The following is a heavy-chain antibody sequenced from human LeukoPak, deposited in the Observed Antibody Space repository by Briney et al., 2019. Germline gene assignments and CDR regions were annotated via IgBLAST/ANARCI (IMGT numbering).Heavy chain of an antibody. CDR2: IYYSGNT. D-gene: IGHD6-19*01. Sequence: SETLSLTCTVSGDSISTSNSYWGWIRQPPGKGLEWIGSIYYSGNTYYNASLKSRVTISVDTSKNQFSLKLTSVTAADTAVYYCAGGSYSSGFDYWGQGTLVSVSS. CDR1: GDSISTSNSY. V-gene: IGHV4-39*07. CDR3: AGGSYSSGFDY. J-gene: IGHJ4*02.